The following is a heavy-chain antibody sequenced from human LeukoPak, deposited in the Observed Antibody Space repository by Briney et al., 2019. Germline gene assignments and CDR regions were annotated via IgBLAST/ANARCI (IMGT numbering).Heavy chain of an antibody. CDR2: IYYSGST. J-gene: IGHJ4*02. V-gene: IGHV4-30-4*01. Sequence: PSGTLSLTCAVSGGSISSGDYYWSWIRQPPGKGLEWIGYIYYSGSTYYNPSLKSRVTISVDTSKNQFSLKLSSVTAADTAVYYCARVHIVATITDYWGQGTLVTVSS. D-gene: IGHD5-12*01. CDR3: ARVHIVATITDY. CDR1: GGSISSGDYY.